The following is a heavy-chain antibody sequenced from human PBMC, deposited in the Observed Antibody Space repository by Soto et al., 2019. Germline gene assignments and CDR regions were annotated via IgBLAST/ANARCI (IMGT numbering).Heavy chain of an antibody. CDR2: IYYTGRT. CDR1: GGSVSSDDYY. CDR3: ARDRSNSPDYFDY. D-gene: IGHD6-6*01. V-gene: IGHV4-30-4*01. J-gene: IGHJ4*02. Sequence: QVQLQESGPGLVKPSQTLSLTFAVSGGSVSSDDYYWTWIRQPPGRGLEWIGYIYYTGRTSYSPSLKSRLTSSIDTSKNHFSLRLNSVSAADTTVYYFARDRSNSPDYFDYWGQGTLVTVSS.